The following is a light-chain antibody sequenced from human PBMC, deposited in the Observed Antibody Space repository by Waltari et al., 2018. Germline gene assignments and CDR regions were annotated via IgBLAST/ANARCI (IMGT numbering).Light chain of an antibody. Sequence: IQMTQSPSTLSASVGDSVTITCRASQSIGRSLAWYQQKPGRAPKLLMFQASNLETGVPPRFSGSGCGTEFTLTISSLQADDFASYYCQQYKIYPLTLGGGTKVEIK. CDR3: QQYKIYPLT. V-gene: IGKV1-5*03. CDR2: QAS. CDR1: QSIGRS. J-gene: IGKJ4*01.